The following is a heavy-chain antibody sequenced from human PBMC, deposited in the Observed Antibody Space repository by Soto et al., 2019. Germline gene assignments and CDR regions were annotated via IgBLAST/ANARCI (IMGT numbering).Heavy chain of an antibody. CDR1: GFTLSEHY. CDR2: ARNEANSYTA. Sequence: GGALRHFCGGSGFTLSEHYKGGGRQAPGKGPEWVARARNEANSYTAEYAASVKGRFTISRDDSKKSLYLQMDSLKTDDTAVYYCTRDACRDGNCPPLFDYWGRGTLVTVSS. CDR3: TRDACRDGNCPPLFDY. J-gene: IGHJ4*02. V-gene: IGHV3-72*01. D-gene: IGHD2-15*01.